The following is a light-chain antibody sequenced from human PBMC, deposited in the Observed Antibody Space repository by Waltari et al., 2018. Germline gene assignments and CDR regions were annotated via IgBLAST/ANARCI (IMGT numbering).Light chain of an antibody. V-gene: IGKV3-20*01. Sequence: EIVLTQSPGTLALSTGERATLHCRASQRVGNNYLTWYQQKPGQAPRLLIYDASTRASGIPDRFSGSGSGTDFTLTISRLEPEDLAVYYCQQYGDSPLYTFGQGTKLEI. J-gene: IGKJ2*01. CDR3: QQYGDSPLYT. CDR1: QRVGNNY. CDR2: DAS.